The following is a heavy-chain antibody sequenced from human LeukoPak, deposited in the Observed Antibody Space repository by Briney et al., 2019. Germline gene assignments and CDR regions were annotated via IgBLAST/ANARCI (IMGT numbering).Heavy chain of an antibody. D-gene: IGHD6-13*01. CDR3: ARVHRYSSSWAFDY. Sequence: PSETLSLTCTVSGGSISSYYWSWIRQPAGKGLEWIGRIYTSGSTNYNPSLKSRVTMSVDTSKNQFSLKLSSVTAADTAVYYYARVHRYSSSWAFDYWGQGTLVTVSS. V-gene: IGHV4-4*07. CDR2: IYTSGST. J-gene: IGHJ4*02. CDR1: GGSISSYY.